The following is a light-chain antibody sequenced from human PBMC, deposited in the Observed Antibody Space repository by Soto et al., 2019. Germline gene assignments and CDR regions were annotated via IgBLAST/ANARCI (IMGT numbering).Light chain of an antibody. V-gene: IGKV3-20*01. Sequence: ENVLTQSPGTLSLAPGERATLSCRASQNVDTNFLAWYQQKPGQAPRLLIYGASTRATGISDRFSGSGSGKDFTLYISRLDPEDFAVYYCQQYGGSPVTFGQGTRLDIK. CDR1: QNVDTNF. CDR2: GAS. CDR3: QQYGGSPVT. J-gene: IGKJ5*01.